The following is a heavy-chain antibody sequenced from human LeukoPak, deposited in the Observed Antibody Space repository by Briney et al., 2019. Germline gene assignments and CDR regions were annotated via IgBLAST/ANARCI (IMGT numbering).Heavy chain of an antibody. CDR2: INPDGSGK. CDR3: ASWGAGGNS. D-gene: IGHD3-16*01. V-gene: IGHV3-7*01. Sequence: GGSLRLSCEASGFTLSTYWMNWVRQVPGKGLDWVANINPDGSGKRYVDSLKGRFTIARDNADNSLSRQMNSLRAEDTAVYYCASWGAGGNSWGQGNLVTVSS. J-gene: IGHJ4*02. CDR1: GFTLSTYW.